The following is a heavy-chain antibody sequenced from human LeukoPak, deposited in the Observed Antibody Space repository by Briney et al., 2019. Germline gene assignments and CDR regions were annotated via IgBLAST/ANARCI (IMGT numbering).Heavy chain of an antibody. D-gene: IGHD3-10*01. Sequence: SETLSLTCTVSDGSISSYYWSWIRQPPGKGLEWMVYIYYSRSTNYNPSLKSRVTISVDTSKYQFSLKMSSVTAADTGVYYCARVYGSRAFDIWGQGTLVTVSS. J-gene: IGHJ3*02. CDR3: ARVYGSRAFDI. CDR2: IYYSRST. V-gene: IGHV4-59*12. CDR1: DGSISSYY.